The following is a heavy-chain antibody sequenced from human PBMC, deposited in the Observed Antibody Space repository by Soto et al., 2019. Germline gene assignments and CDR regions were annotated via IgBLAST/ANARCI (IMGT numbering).Heavy chain of an antibody. CDR1: GGSISTVDYW. Sequence: QVQLQESGPGLVKPSQTLSLTCTVSGGSISTVDYWWSWIRQSPDMGLEWIGHIYDGGRTYNNPSLESRXTXSXXTSKRQLSLTLSSVSAAYTAVYYCARGPSGDKVDSWGQGTLVTVSS. CDR2: IYDGGRT. J-gene: IGHJ4*02. D-gene: IGHD7-27*01. V-gene: IGHV4-30-4*01. CDR3: ARGPSGDKVDS.